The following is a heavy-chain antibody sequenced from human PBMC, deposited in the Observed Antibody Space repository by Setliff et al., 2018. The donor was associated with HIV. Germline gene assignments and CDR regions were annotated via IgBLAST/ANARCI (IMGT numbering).Heavy chain of an antibody. J-gene: IGHJ5*02. CDR1: GFTFSDYY. V-gene: IGHV3-11*04. CDR3: ARDRERWLQSRLFDP. Sequence: LRLSCAASGFTFSDYYMSWIRQAPGKGLEWVSYITSSGSTIYYADSVKGRFTISRDNAKSSLYLQMNSLRAEDTAIYYCARDRERWLQSRLFDPWGQGTLVTVSS. D-gene: IGHD4-4*01. CDR2: ITSSGSTI.